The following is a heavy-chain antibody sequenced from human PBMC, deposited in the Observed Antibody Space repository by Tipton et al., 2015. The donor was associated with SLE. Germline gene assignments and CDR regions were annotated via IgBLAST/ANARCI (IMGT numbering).Heavy chain of an antibody. D-gene: IGHD3-9*01. J-gene: IGHJ5*02. Sequence: TLSLTCTVSRGSIVSCGSLSTTTYYCAWVRQSPGKGLEGIGSIPYSGYTYYSPSLKSRVTISIDTSKNQFSLKLSSVTAADTAVYYCARGGILTGYYPWFDPWGQGTLVTVSS. CDR1: RGSIVSCGSLSTTTYY. V-gene: IGHV4-39*07. CDR2: IPYSGYT. CDR3: ARGGILTGYYPWFDP.